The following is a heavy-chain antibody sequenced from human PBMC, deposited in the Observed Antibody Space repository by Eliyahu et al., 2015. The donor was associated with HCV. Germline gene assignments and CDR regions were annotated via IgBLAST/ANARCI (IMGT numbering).Heavy chain of an antibody. Sequence: QVHLVQSGAEVKKPGASVKVSCKASGYPFDTYHXHWVRQAPGQGLECLGWIKPGNGYTKYSQKFQDRVTITTDTSASTAYMELTSLTSEDTAVYYCATGPLQYFDYWGQGTLVTVSS. J-gene: IGHJ4*02. CDR2: IKPGNGYT. V-gene: IGHV1-3*01. CDR3: ATGPLQYFDY. CDR1: GYPFDTYH. D-gene: IGHD3-10*01.